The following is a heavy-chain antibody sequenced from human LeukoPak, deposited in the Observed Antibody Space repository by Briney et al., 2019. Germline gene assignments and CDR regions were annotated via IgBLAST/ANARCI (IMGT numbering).Heavy chain of an antibody. J-gene: IGHJ3*02. D-gene: IGHD3-10*01. Sequence: PGGSLRLSCAASGFTFSSYAMSWVRQAPGKGLEWVSAISGSGGSTYYADSVKGRFTISRDNSKNTLYLKMNSLRAKDTAVYYCAKDYYGSGSYFPNDLFNIWGKGKMVTVFS. CDR2: ISGSGGST. CDR3: AKDYYGSGSYFPNDLFNI. V-gene: IGHV3-23*01. CDR1: GFTFSSYA.